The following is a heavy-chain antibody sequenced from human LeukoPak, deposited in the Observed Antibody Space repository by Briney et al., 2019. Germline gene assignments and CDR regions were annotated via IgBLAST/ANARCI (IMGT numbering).Heavy chain of an antibody. J-gene: IGHJ4*02. D-gene: IGHD6-13*01. CDR3: ARGGASSSWTLFDY. V-gene: IGHV1-69*04. Sequence: ASVKVSCKASGGTFSSYAISWVRQAPGQGLEWMGRIIPILGIANYAQKFQGRVTITADKSTSTAYMELSSLRSEDTAVYYCARGGASSSWTLFDYWGQGTLVTVSS. CDR1: GGTFSSYA. CDR2: IIPILGIA.